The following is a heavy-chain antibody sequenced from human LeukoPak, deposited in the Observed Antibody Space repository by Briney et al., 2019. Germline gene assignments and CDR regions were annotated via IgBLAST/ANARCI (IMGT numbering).Heavy chain of an antibody. CDR2: ISSGGSTI. CDR3: TRSDY. J-gene: IGHJ4*02. CDR1: GFTFSIFE. Sequence: GWSLRLSCAASGFTFSIFEMNWVRQAPGKGLEWVSYISSGGSTIYYADSVKGRFTISRDNAKNSLYLQMNSLRAEDTAVYYCTRSDYWGRGTLVSVSS. V-gene: IGHV3-48*03.